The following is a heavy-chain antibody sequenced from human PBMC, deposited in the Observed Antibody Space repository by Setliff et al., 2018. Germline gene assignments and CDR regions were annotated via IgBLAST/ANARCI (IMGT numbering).Heavy chain of an antibody. J-gene: IGHJ4*02. CDR1: GGSISSSSYY. CDR3: ARRATYYNFWSGYYDY. Sequence: SETLSLTCTVSGGSISSSSYYWGWIRQPPGKGLEWIGSIYYSGSTYYNPSLKSRVTISVDTSKNQFSLKLSSVSAADTAVYYCARRATYYNFWSGYYDYWGQGTLVTVSS. CDR2: IYYSGST. D-gene: IGHD3-3*01. V-gene: IGHV4-39*07.